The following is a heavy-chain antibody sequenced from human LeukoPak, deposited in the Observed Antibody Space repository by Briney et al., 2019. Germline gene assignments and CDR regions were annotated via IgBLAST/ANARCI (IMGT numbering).Heavy chain of an antibody. J-gene: IGHJ4*02. CDR1: GFTFSSYG. Sequence: PRGSLRLSCAASGFTFSSYGMTWVRQAPGKGLEWVSGISGSGGSTYYEDSVKGRFTISRDNSKNTLYLQMNSLRAEDTAVYYCAKNSGGTCYSHLDYWGQGTLVTVSS. V-gene: IGHV3-23*01. CDR3: AKNSGGTCYSHLDY. CDR2: ISGSGGST. D-gene: IGHD2-15*01.